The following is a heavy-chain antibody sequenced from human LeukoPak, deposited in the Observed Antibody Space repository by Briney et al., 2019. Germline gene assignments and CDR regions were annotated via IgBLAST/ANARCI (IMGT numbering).Heavy chain of an antibody. CDR3: AKDQGYYGSGSYKEYFQH. J-gene: IGHJ1*01. D-gene: IGHD3-10*01. CDR1: GFTFSSYA. V-gene: IGHV3-23*01. Sequence: GGSLRLSCAASGFTFSSYAMTWVRQAPGKGLEWVSAISGSGDSTYYADSVKGRFTTSRDNSKNTLYLQMNSLRADDTAVYYCAKDQGYYGSGSYKEYFQHWGQGTLVTVSS. CDR2: ISGSGDST.